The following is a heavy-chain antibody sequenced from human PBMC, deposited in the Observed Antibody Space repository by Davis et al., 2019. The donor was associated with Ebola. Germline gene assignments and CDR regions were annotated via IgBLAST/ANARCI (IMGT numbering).Heavy chain of an antibody. V-gene: IGHV3-23*01. CDR1: GFPFTSFG. CDR3: ARGYYGVVISADY. CDR2: ISGNDGAT. J-gene: IGHJ4*02. Sequence: GESLKISCAASGFPFTSFGMSWVRQAPGKGLEWVSAISGNDGATQYADSVKGRFTVSGDNSKNTLYLQMNSLRAEDTAVYYCARGYYGVVISADYWGQGTLVTVSS. D-gene: IGHD3-3*01.